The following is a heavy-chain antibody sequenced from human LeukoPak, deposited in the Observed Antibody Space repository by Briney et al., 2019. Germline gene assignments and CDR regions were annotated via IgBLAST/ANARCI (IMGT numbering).Heavy chain of an antibody. CDR2: ISSPGTTQ. D-gene: IGHD5-18*01. J-gene: IGHJ2*01. V-gene: IGHV3-11*01. CDR1: GFSFSDYY. CDR3: ASGIQPRLSWFFDL. Sequence: GGSLRLSCAASGFSFSDYYMTWIRQAPGKGPEWVAYISSPGTTQYYVASVKGRTIISKNNANNSIHQQMNMRAAEDTAVYYCASGIQPRLSWFFDLWGRGTQVIVSS.